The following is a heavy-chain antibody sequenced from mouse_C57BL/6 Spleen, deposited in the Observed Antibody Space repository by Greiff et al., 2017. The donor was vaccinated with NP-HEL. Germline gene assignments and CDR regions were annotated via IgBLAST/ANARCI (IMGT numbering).Heavy chain of an antibody. V-gene: IGHV1-61*01. D-gene: IGHD3-3*01. CDR3: ARSGGDSAYYYAMDY. Sequence: QVQLKQSGAELVRPGSSVKLSCKASGYTFTSYWMDWVKQRPGQGLEWIGNIYPSDSETHYTQKFKDKATLTVDKSSSTAYMQLSSLTSEDSAVYYCARSGGDSAYYYAMDYWGQGTSVTVSS. CDR2: IYPSDSET. J-gene: IGHJ4*01. CDR1: GYTFTSYW.